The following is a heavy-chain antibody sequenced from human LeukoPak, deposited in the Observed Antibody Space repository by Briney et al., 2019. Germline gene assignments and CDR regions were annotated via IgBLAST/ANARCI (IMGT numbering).Heavy chain of an antibody. CDR1: GYTFTGYY. CDR2: INPNSGGT. V-gene: IGHV1-2*02. J-gene: IGHJ4*02. Sequence: GASVKVSCKASGYTFTGYYMHWVRQAPGQGLEWMGWINPNSGGTNYAQKFQGRVTMTRDTSISTAYMELSRLRSDDTAVYYCAGTTTSPYYYDRKYYFDYWGQGTLVTVSS. D-gene: IGHD2/OR15-2a*01. CDR3: AGTTTSPYYYDRKYYFDY.